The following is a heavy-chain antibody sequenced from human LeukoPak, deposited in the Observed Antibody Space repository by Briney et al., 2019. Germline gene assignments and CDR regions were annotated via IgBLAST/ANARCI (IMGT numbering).Heavy chain of an antibody. V-gene: IGHV1-69*13. Sequence: ASVKVSCKASGGTFSSYAISWVRQAPGQGLEWMGGIIPIFGTANYAQKFQGRVTITADESTSTAYMELSSLRSEDTAEYYCARAGYCSSTSCPPYNWFDPWGQGTLVTVSS. J-gene: IGHJ5*02. D-gene: IGHD2-2*01. CDR3: ARAGYCSSTSCPPYNWFDP. CDR1: GGTFSSYA. CDR2: IIPIFGTA.